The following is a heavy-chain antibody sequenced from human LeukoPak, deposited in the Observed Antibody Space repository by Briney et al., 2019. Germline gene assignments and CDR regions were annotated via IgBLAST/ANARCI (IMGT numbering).Heavy chain of an antibody. J-gene: IGHJ4*02. CDR2: IYTSGST. V-gene: IGHV4-61*02. D-gene: IGHD6-13*01. CDR3: ARDLGSWLLGFDY. CDR1: GGSISSGSYY. Sequence: SETLSLTCTVSGGSISSGSYYWSWIRQPAGKGLEWIGRIYTSGSTNYNPSLKSRVTISVDTSKNQFSLKLSSVTAADTAVYYCARDLGSWLLGFDYWGQGNPGHRLL.